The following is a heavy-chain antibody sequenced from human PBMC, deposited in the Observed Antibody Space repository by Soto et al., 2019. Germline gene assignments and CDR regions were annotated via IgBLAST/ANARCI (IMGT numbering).Heavy chain of an antibody. J-gene: IGHJ3*02. V-gene: IGHV1-8*01. CDR2: MNPNSGNT. Sequence: QVQLVQSGAEVKKPGASVKVSCKASGYTFTSYDINWVRQATGQGLEWMGWMNPNSGNTGYAQKFQGRVTMTRNTSISTAYMELSSLRSEDMAVYYCARRCSGGSCYGLGVAFDIWGQGTMVTVSS. CDR3: ARRCSGGSCYGLGVAFDI. D-gene: IGHD2-15*01. CDR1: GYTFTSYD.